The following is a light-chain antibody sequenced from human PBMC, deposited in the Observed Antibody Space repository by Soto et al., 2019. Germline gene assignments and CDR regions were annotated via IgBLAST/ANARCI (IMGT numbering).Light chain of an antibody. CDR3: NSYTLSKTVI. CDR1: SSDVGAHDF. J-gene: IGLJ2*01. Sequence: QSVLTQPASVSGSPGQSITISCSGTSSDVGAHDFVSWYQHHPDKAPKVIIFEVTKRPSGVSDRFSGSKTGNTASLTISGLQAEDEAYYYCNSYTLSKTVIFGGGTKLTVL. CDR2: EVT. V-gene: IGLV2-14*01.